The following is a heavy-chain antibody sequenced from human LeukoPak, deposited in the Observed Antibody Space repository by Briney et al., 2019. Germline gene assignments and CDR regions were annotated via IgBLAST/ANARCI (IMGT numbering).Heavy chain of an antibody. V-gene: IGHV3-7*01. CDR1: GFTFSSYW. CDR2: IKQDGSEK. Sequence: GGSLRLSCAASGFTFSSYWMSWVRQAPGKGLEWVANIKQDGSEKYYVDSVKGRFTISRDNAKNSLYLQMNSLRAKDTAVYYCARESITMIVVVRGPSDAFDIWGQGTMVTVSS. D-gene: IGHD3-22*01. CDR3: ARESITMIVVVRGPSDAFDI. J-gene: IGHJ3*02.